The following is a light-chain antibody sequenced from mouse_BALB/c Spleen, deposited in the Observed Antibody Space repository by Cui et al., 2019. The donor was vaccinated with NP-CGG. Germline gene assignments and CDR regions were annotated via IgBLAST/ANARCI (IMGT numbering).Light chain of an antibody. CDR3: ALWYSNHWV. CDR2: GTN. Sequence: QAVVTQESALTISPGETVTLTCRSSTGAVTTSNYANWVQEKPDHLFTGLIVGTNNRAPRVPARFSGSLIGDKAALTITGAQTEDEAIYFCALWYSNHWVFGGGTKLTVL. J-gene: IGLJ1*01. CDR1: TGAVTTSNY. V-gene: IGLV1*01.